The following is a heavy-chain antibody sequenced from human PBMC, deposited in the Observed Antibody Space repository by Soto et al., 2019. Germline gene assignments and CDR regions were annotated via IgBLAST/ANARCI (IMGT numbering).Heavy chain of an antibody. CDR1: GFTFSSYG. Sequence: GGSLRLSCAASGFTFSSYGMHWVRQAPGKGLEWVAVISYDGSNKYYADSVKGRFTISRDNAKNSLYLQMNSLRAEDTAVYYCARGRITFGGVIVIPGTPSWFDPWGQGTLVTVSS. D-gene: IGHD3-16*02. J-gene: IGHJ5*02. V-gene: IGHV3-30*03. CDR3: ARGRITFGGVIVIPGTPSWFDP. CDR2: ISYDGSNK.